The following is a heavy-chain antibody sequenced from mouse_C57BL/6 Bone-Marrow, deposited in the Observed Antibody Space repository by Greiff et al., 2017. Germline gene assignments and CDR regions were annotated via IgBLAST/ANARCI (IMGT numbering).Heavy chain of an antibody. CDR3: AINYSNYFYAMDY. CDR2: IHPNSGST. J-gene: IGHJ4*01. Sequence: QVQLQQPGAELVKPGASVKLSCKASGYTFTSYWMPWVKQRPGQGLAWIGMIHPNSGSTYYHEKFKSKATLTVDNSSSTAYIQLSSLTCEDSAVYYCAINYSNYFYAMDYGGQGTSVTVAS. D-gene: IGHD2-5*01. CDR1: GYTFTSYW. V-gene: IGHV1-64*01.